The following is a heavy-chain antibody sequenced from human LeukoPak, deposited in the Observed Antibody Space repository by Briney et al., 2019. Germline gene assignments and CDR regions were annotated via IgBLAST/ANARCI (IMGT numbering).Heavy chain of an antibody. CDR1: GFTFSSYG. V-gene: IGHV3-30*18. CDR3: AKDTPDYYYGMDV. CDR2: ISYDGSNK. Sequence: GGSLRLSCAPSGFTFSSYGMHWVRQAPGKGLEWVAVISYDGSNKYYADSVKGRFTISRDNSKHTLYLQMNSLRAEDTAVYYCAKDTPDYYYGMDVCGQGTPVTVSS. J-gene: IGHJ6*02.